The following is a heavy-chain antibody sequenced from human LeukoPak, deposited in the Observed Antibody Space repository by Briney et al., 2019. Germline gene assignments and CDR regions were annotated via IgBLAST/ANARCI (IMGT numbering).Heavy chain of an antibody. D-gene: IGHD2-21*02. CDR3: AKKGCGGDCNSYYFDY. V-gene: IGHV3-30*02. J-gene: IGHJ4*02. Sequence: PGGSLRLSCAASGFTFSSYGMHWVRQAPGKGLEWVAFIRYDGSNKYYADSVKGRFTISRDNSKNTLYLQMNSLRAEDTAVYYCAKKGCGGDCNSYYFDYWGQGTLVTVSS. CDR2: IRYDGSNK. CDR1: GFTFSSYG.